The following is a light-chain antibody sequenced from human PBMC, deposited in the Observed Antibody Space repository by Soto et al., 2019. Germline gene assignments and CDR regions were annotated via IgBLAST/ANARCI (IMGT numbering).Light chain of an antibody. CDR3: QQYTNTNNTWM. J-gene: IGKJ1*01. Sequence: DIQVTQSPPTLSASVGDRVTITCRASQTISTWMAWYQQKPGKAPKLLVYDASTLQSGVASRFSGSGSGTEFTLIISGLQPDASATYYCQQYTNTNNTWMFCQGTKVDIK. CDR1: QTISTW. CDR2: DAS. V-gene: IGKV1-5*01.